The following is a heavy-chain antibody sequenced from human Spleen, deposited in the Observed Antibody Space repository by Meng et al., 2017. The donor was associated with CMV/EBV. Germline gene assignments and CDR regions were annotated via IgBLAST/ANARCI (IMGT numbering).Heavy chain of an antibody. Sequence: LSLTCAASGFTFSSYAMHWVRQAPGKGLEWVANIKQDESETYYVDSVKGRFTISRDNAKNSLHLQMSSLRAEDTAVYYCARGNERNWGFRLRAFDIWGQGTMVTVSS. CDR3: ARGNERNWGFRLRAFDI. V-gene: IGHV3-7*01. D-gene: IGHD7-27*01. CDR1: GFTFSSYA. J-gene: IGHJ3*02. CDR2: IKQDESET.